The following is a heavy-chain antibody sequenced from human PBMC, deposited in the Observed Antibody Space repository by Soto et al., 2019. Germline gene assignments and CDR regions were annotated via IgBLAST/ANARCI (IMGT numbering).Heavy chain of an antibody. Sequence: PGGSLRLSCAASGFTFSSYAMSWVRQAPGKGLEWVSAISGSGGSTYYADSVKGRFTISRDNSKNTLYPQMNSLRAEDTAVYYCAKDVGSYSSGWPQDYWGQGTLVTVSS. CDR2: ISGSGGST. CDR1: GFTFSSYA. J-gene: IGHJ4*02. CDR3: AKDVGSYSSGWPQDY. D-gene: IGHD6-19*01. V-gene: IGHV3-23*01.